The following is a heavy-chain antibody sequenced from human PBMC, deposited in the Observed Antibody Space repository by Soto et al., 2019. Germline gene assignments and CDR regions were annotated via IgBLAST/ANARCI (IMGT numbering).Heavy chain of an antibody. Sequence: EVQLLESGGGLVQPGGSLRLSCAASGLTFSSYAMSWVRQAPGKGLEWVSGLSGSGGSTYYADSVKGRFTISRDNSKNTLYLEMNSVRADDTAVYYCAKGIQLWFGELLFDYWGQGTLVTVSS. D-gene: IGHD3-10*01. CDR2: LSGSGGST. J-gene: IGHJ4*02. CDR1: GLTFSSYA. CDR3: AKGIQLWFGELLFDY. V-gene: IGHV3-23*01.